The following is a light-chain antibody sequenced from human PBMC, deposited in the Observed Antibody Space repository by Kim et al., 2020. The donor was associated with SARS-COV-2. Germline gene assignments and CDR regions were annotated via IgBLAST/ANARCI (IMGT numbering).Light chain of an antibody. CDR3: QQYGTLGA. V-gene: IGKV3-20*01. Sequence: LSPGERATLSCRASQSVRNNYIAWYQQKPGQAPRLLIFGASSRATGIPARFSGSGSGTDFTLDISRLEPEDFAVYYCQQYGTLGAFGGGTKVDIK. CDR1: QSVRNNY. CDR2: GAS. J-gene: IGKJ4*01.